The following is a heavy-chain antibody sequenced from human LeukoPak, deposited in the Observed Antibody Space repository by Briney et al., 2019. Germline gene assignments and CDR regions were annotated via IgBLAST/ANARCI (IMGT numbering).Heavy chain of an antibody. J-gene: IGHJ5*02. CDR2: IHYSGST. D-gene: IGHD3-10*01. CDR1: GGSISSYY. CDR3: ARDQSGWFDP. V-gene: IGHV4-59*12. Sequence: SETLSLTCTVSGGSISSYYWSWIRQPPGKGLEWIGYIHYSGSTNYNPSLKSRVTISVDTSKNQFSLKLSSVAAADTAVYYCARDQSGWFDPWGQGTLVTVSS.